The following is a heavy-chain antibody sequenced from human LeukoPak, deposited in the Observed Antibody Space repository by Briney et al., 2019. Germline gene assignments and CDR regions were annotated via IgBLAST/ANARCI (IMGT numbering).Heavy chain of an antibody. CDR1: GYTLTEFS. J-gene: IGHJ5*02. D-gene: IGHD3-3*01. CDR3: ATGVTIFGVVGNWFDP. CDR2: FDPEDGET. V-gene: IGHV1-24*01. Sequence: ASVKVSCKVSGYTLTEFSMHWVRQAPGKGLEWMGGFDPEDGETIYAQKFQGRVTMTEDTSTDTAYMELSSLRSEDTAVYYCATGVTIFGVVGNWFDPWGQGTLVTVSS.